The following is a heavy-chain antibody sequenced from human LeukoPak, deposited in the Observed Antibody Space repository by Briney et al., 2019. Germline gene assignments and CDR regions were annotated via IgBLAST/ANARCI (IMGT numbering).Heavy chain of an antibody. Sequence: ASVKVSCKASGYTFTSYGISWVRQAPGQGLEWMGWISAYNGNTNYAQKLQGRVTMTTDTSTSTAYMELRSLRSDDTAVYYCARAPSTYYDYVWGTRGLYFDFWGQGTLVTVSS. CDR2: ISAYNGNT. CDR3: ARAPSTYYDYVWGTRGLYFDF. V-gene: IGHV1-18*01. J-gene: IGHJ4*02. CDR1: GYTFTSYG. D-gene: IGHD3-16*01.